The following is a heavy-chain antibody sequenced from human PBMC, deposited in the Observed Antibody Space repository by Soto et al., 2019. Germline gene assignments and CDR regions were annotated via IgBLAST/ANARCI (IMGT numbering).Heavy chain of an antibody. D-gene: IGHD3-10*01. CDR3: AREFAPGSPNYDY. V-gene: IGHV3-23*01. Sequence: PVGSLSLSCAASGFTFSTYAMSWGRQAPGKGLEWVSTFTRSGNTYYADSVKGRFTISRDNSKNTLYLQMDSLRAEDTAVYYCAREFAPGSPNYDYWGLGTLVTVSS. J-gene: IGHJ4*02. CDR1: GFTFSTYA. CDR2: FTRSGNT.